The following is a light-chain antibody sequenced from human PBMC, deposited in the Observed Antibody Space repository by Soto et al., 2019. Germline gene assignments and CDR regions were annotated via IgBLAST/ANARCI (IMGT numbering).Light chain of an antibody. Sequence: DIQMTQSPSSLSASIGDTITVTCRANQSITKSLNWYQKKPGAAPGLLIRAASSLHSGVPSRFSGSGSGTDFTLTISSLEPDDFATYYCQQSYITPITFGQGTRLEIK. V-gene: IGKV1-39*01. J-gene: IGKJ5*01. CDR3: QQSYITPIT. CDR1: QSITKS. CDR2: AAS.